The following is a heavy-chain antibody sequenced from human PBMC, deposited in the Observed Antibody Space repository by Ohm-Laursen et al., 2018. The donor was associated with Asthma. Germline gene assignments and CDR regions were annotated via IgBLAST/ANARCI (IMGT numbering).Heavy chain of an antibody. D-gene: IGHD2-2*01. CDR2: IKPDGSQT. CDR1: GLQFRHAW. J-gene: IGHJ4*02. Sequence: SLRLSCAASGLQFRHAWMIWVRQAPGKGLQWLAFIKPDGSQTYYADSMEGRFSISRDNSKNSLYLQMSSLRGEDTAIYYCATLSWYASQFWGQGTLVTVSS. V-gene: IGHV3-7*01. CDR3: ATLSWYASQF.